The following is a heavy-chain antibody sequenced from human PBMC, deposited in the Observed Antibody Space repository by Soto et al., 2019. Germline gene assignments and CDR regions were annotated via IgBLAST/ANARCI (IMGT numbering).Heavy chain of an antibody. J-gene: IGHJ4*02. D-gene: IGHD4-17*01. CDR2: IYYGGST. CDR1: GGSISSYY. Sequence: SETLSLTCTVSGGSISSYYWSWIRQPPGKGLEWIGYIYYGGSTNYNPSLKSRVTISVDTSKNQFSLKLSSVTAADTAVYYCARVYDYGDYRYFDYWGQGTLVTVSS. V-gene: IGHV4-59*01. CDR3: ARVYDYGDYRYFDY.